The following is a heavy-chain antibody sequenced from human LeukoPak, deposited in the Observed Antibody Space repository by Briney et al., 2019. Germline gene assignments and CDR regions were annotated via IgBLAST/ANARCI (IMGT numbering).Heavy chain of an antibody. CDR2: ISGSGGST. D-gene: IGHD3-22*01. Sequence: GGSLRLSCAASGFTFSSYAMSWVRQAPGKGLEWVSAISGSGGSTYYADSVKGRFTISRDNSKNALYLQMNSLRAEDTAVYYCAAQTYYYDSSGYYAWGQGTLVTVSS. J-gene: IGHJ5*02. CDR3: AAQTYYYDSSGYYA. CDR1: GFTFSSYA. V-gene: IGHV3-23*01.